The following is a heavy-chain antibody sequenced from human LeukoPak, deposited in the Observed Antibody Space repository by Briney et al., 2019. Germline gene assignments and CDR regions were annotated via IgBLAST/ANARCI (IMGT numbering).Heavy chain of an antibody. Sequence: KASETLSLTCAVYGGSFSGYYWSWIRQPPGKGLEWMGEINHSGSTNYNPSLKGRVTISVDTSKNQFSLKLSSVTAADTAVYYCARRVYVWGSYRHPFDYWGQGTLVTVSS. CDR3: ARRVYVWGSYRHPFDY. J-gene: IGHJ4*02. D-gene: IGHD3-16*02. CDR2: INHSGST. CDR1: GGSFSGYY. V-gene: IGHV4-34*01.